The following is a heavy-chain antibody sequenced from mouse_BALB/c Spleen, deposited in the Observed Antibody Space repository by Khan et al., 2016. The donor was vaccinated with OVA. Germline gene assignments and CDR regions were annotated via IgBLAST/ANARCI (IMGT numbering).Heavy chain of an antibody. J-gene: IGHJ4*01. CDR1: GYTFTTAG. V-gene: IGHV9-4*02. D-gene: IGHD2-12*01. CDR2: INTHSGVP. CDR3: ARGGAAYYRSGGGAMEY. Sequence: QIQLVQSGPELKKPGATVRISCKASGYTFTTAGIQWVQQMPGKGLKWIGWINTHSGVPKYAEDFKGRFAFSLEISVNTAYLQITNLTNEDTATYFCARGGAAYYRSGGGAMEYWGQGTSVTVSS.